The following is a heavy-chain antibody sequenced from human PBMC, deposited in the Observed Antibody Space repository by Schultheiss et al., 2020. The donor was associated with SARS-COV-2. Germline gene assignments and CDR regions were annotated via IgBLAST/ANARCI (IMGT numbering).Heavy chain of an antibody. CDR3: ARVCWRTSCHYYYYGMDV. D-gene: IGHD2-2*01. J-gene: IGHJ6*02. CDR1: GDSVSSNSAA. V-gene: IGHV6-1*01. CDR2: TYYRSKWYN. Sequence: SETLSLTCAISGDSVSSNSAAWNWIRQSPSRGLEWLGRTYYRSKWYNDYAVSVKSRITINPDTSKNQFSLKLSSVTASDTAVYYCARVCWRTSCHYYYYGMDVWGQGTTVTVSS.